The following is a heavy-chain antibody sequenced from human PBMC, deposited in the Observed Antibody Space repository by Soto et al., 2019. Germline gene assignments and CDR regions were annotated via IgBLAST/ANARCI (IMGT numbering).Heavy chain of an antibody. V-gene: IGHV1-18*01. D-gene: IGHD1-1*01. J-gene: IGHJ4*02. CDR3: ARGRYGDY. CDR2: ISAHNGNT. CDR1: GYTFTSYG. Sequence: QVHLVQSGAEVKKPGASVKVSCKASGYTFTSYGITWVRQAPGQGLEWMGWISAHNGNTDDAQKLQGRVIVTRDTSTSTAYRELRSLRSDDTAVYYCARGRYGDYWGQGALVTVSS.